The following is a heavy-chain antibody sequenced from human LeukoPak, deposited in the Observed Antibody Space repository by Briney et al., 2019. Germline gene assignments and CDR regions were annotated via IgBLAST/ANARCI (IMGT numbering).Heavy chain of an antibody. CDR3: ARVGNGGDYAY. J-gene: IGHJ4*02. V-gene: IGHV3-23*01. CDR2: IRDSGDNT. CDR1: GFNFNNYA. Sequence: SGGSLRLSCVASGFNFNNYAMTWVRRAPGKGLEWVSAIRDSGDNTYYADSVKGRFTISRDNAKNSLYLQMNSLRAEDTAVYYCARVGNGGDYAYWGQGTLVTVSS. D-gene: IGHD4-17*01.